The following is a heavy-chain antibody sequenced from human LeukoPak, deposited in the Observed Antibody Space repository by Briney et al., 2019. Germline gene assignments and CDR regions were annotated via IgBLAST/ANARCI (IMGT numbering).Heavy chain of an antibody. Sequence: GGSLRLSCAASGFTFTNYAFHWARQAPGKGLEYVSAISVSGGSTFYANSVKGRFTISRDNSKNTLYLQMGSLRAEDMAVYYCARSVGGYCNSTTCYGNWFDPWGQGTLVTVSS. CDR3: ARSVGGYCNSTTCYGNWFDP. CDR2: ISVSGGST. CDR1: GFTFTNYA. V-gene: IGHV3-64*01. D-gene: IGHD2-2*01. J-gene: IGHJ5*02.